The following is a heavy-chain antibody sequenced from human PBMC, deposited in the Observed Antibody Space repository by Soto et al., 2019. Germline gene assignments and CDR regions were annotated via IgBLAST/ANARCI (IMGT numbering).Heavy chain of an antibody. CDR2: ISNDAVHT. CDR3: ARGHRPCDYRAYGMDV. Sequence: EVHLVESGGGLVQPGGSPTHSCAPSGFTFTSYCMNWGRQAPGKGLEYVSAISNDAVHTYYANSVKDRFTISRDNFKDTLYHHMGSLRPEDMAVYYCARGHRPCDYRAYGMDVWGQGTTVTVSS. D-gene: IGHD3-16*02. CDR1: GFTFTSYC. J-gene: IGHJ6*02. V-gene: IGHV3-64*01.